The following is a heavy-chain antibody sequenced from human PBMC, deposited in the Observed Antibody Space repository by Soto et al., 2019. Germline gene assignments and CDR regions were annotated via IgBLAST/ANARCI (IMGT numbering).Heavy chain of an antibody. D-gene: IGHD3-10*01. Sequence: GGSLRLSCAASGFIFSNYWMSWVRQAPGKGLEWVANIKQDGSEKYYMDSVRGRFTISRDNAKNSLYLQMNSLRAEDTAVYYCARDLQYYPKTYNWFDPWGQGTLVTVSS. CDR3: ARDLQYYPKTYNWFDP. CDR2: IKQDGSEK. V-gene: IGHV3-7*01. J-gene: IGHJ5*02. CDR1: GFIFSNYW.